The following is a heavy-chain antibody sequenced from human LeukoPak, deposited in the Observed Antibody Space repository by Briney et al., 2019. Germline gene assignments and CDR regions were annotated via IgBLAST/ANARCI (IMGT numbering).Heavy chain of an antibody. D-gene: IGHD4-17*01. V-gene: IGHV4-34*01. CDR1: GVSFDDYY. J-gene: IGHJ4*02. CDR3: TRMTTGPDY. Sequence: PSETLSLTCAVSGVSFDDYYWSWVRQPPGKGLEWIGEINHSGYTNDSPSLKSRVTISIDTSRKQFSLNLRSVTVADTAVYYCTRMTTGPDYWGPGTLVTVSS. CDR2: INHSGYT.